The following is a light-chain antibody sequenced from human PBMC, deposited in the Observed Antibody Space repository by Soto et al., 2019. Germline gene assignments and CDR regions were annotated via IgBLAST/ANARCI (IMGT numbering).Light chain of an antibody. CDR1: QGISSY. CDR2: AAS. CDR3: QQLNTYPIT. Sequence: QLTHSESALAASVSYRVAITCRSSQGISSYLAWYQKKPGKAPNLLIYAASTLQSGVPSRFSGSGSGTDFTLTISSLQPEDFATYYCQQLNTYPITFGQGTRLEIK. V-gene: IGKV1-9*01. J-gene: IGKJ5*01.